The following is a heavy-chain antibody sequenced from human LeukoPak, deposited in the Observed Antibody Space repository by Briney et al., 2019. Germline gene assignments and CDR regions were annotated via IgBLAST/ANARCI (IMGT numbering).Heavy chain of an antibody. V-gene: IGHV3-21*01. D-gene: IGHD3-10*01. CDR3: ARGRSITLLRGVAMSDGFDI. J-gene: IGHJ3*02. CDR2: TDTSGNYI. Sequence: PGGSLRLSCTASGFTFSNYGMNWVRQAPGKGLEWVSFTDTSGNYIYYGDSVKGRFTISRDNAKNLVFLQMNGLRAEDTAVYYCARGRSITLLRGVAMSDGFDIWGQGAMVAVSS. CDR1: GFTFSNYG.